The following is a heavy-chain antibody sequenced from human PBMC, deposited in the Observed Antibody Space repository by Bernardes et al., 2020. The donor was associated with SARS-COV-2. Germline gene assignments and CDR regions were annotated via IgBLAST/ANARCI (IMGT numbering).Heavy chain of an antibody. CDR1: GFNFSTYW. CDR3: LRDLVEAR. V-gene: IGHV3-7*01. D-gene: IGHD3-3*01. Sequence: GGSLRLSCAASGFNFSTYWMTWVRQAPGKGLEWVANIKQDGSEKYYVDSVRGRFTISRDNAKNSLYLQMNSLRAEDTAVYYCLRDLVEARWGQGTLVTVSS. CDR2: IKQDGSEK. J-gene: IGHJ1*01.